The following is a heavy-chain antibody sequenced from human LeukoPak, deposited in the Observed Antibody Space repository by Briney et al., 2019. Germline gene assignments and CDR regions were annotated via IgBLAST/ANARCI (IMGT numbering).Heavy chain of an antibody. CDR2: IWYDGSNK. Sequence: GGSLRLSCAASGFTFSSYGMHWVRHAPGKGLEWVAVIWYDGSNKYYADSVKGRFTISRDNSKNTLYLQMNSLRAEDTAVYYCAKDTRGIAVAGNFDYWGQGTLVTVSS. J-gene: IGHJ4*02. CDR3: AKDTRGIAVAGNFDY. V-gene: IGHV3-33*06. CDR1: GFTFSSYG. D-gene: IGHD6-19*01.